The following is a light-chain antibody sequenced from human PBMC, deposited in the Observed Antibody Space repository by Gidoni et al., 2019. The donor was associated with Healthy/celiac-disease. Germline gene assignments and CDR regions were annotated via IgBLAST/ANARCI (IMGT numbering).Light chain of an antibody. Sequence: DIQMTQSPSSLSASVGDRVTITCRASQSISSYLNWYQQKPGKATKLLIYAASSLQSGVPSRFSGSGSGTDFTLTISSLQPEDFATYYCQQSYSTRITFGQGTRLEIK. V-gene: IGKV1-39*01. CDR2: AAS. CDR3: QQSYSTRIT. CDR1: QSISSY. J-gene: IGKJ5*01.